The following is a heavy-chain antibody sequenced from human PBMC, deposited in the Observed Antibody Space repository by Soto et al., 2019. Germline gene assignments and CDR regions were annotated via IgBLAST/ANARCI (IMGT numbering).Heavy chain of an antibody. J-gene: IGHJ4*02. CDR1: GATFSSYA. CDR2: ISGGGGSA. Sequence: PGGALRLSCAASGATFSSYAMNWVRQTPGKGLEWVSIISGGGGSAYYADSVKGRFSISRDNSKNTLYLQMNSLRAEDTAVYYCAKVGSSWYSHFDYWGQGTLVTVSS. CDR3: AKVGSSWYSHFDY. V-gene: IGHV3-23*01. D-gene: IGHD6-13*01.